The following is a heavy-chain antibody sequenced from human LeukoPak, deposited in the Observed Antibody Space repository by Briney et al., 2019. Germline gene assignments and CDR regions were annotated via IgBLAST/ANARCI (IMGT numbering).Heavy chain of an antibody. CDR2: IPYAGSNT. V-gene: IGHV3-30*02. CDR3: TKGTPGIAAAGTGYFQH. Sequence: PGGSLRLSCAASGFTFSNYGMHWVRQAPGKGLEWVAFIPYAGSNTDYPDSVKGRFTISRDNSKNTLYLQMNSLRAEDTAVYYCTKGTPGIAAAGTGYFQHWGQGTLVTVSS. J-gene: IGHJ1*01. D-gene: IGHD6-13*01. CDR1: GFTFSNYG.